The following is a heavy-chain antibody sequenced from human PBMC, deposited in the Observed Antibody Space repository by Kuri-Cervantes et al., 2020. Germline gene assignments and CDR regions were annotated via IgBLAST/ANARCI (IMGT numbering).Heavy chain of an antibody. CDR2: IYYSGST. V-gene: IGHV4-59*12. CDR1: GGSISSYY. D-gene: IGHD1-26*01. CDR3: ARGWEDYYVLVSWYFDL. Sequence: ESLKISCTVSGGSISSYYWSWIRQPPGKGLEWIGYIYYSGSTNYNPSLKSRVTISVDTSKNQFSLKLSSVTAADTAVYYCARGWEDYYVLVSWYFDLWGRGTLVTVSS. J-gene: IGHJ2*01.